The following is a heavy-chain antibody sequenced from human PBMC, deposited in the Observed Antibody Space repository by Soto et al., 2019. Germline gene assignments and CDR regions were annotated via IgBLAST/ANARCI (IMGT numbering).Heavy chain of an antibody. CDR1: GYTFTSYA. D-gene: IGHD4-17*01. CDR3: AKLHDYGDYYFDY. J-gene: IGHJ4*02. CDR2: INAGNGNT. Sequence: GASVKVSCKASGYTFTSYAMHWVRQAPGQRLEWMGWINAGNGNTKYSQNFQGRVTITRDTSASTAYMELSSLRSEDTAVYYCAKLHDYGDYYFDYWGQGTLVTVSS. V-gene: IGHV1-3*01.